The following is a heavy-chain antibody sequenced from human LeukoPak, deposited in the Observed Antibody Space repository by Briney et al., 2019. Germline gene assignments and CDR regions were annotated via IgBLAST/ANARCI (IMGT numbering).Heavy chain of an antibody. J-gene: IGHJ6*03. Sequence: SETLSLTCAVSGGSISSSNWWSWVRQPPGKGLEWIGEIYHSGSTNYNPSLKSRVTISVDKSKNQFSLKLSSVTAADTAVYYCARASSGYDYYLHNYYYYMDVWGKGTTVTVSS. CDR2: IYHSGST. V-gene: IGHV4-4*02. D-gene: IGHD5-12*01. CDR1: GGSISSSNW. CDR3: ARASSGYDYYLHNYYYYMDV.